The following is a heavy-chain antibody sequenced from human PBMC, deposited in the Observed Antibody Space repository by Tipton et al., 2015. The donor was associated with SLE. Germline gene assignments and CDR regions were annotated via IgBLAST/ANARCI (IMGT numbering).Heavy chain of an antibody. V-gene: IGHV3-30*02. CDR3: AISGVIPRQGKLGY. CDR1: GFTFKDYG. D-gene: IGHD2/OR15-2a*01. CDR2: IRYDEVNK. Sequence: SLRLSCAASGFTFKDYGMHWVRQAPGKGLEWVAFIRYDEVNKFYTDSVKGRFTISRDNSKNTLYLQMDSLRADDTAVYYCAISGVIPRQGKLGYWGQGALVTVSS. J-gene: IGHJ4*02.